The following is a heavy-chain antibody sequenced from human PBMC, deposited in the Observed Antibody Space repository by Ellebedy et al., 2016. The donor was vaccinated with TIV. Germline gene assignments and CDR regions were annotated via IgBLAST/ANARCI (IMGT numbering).Heavy chain of an antibody. D-gene: IGHD5-24*01. J-gene: IGHJ5*02. CDR1: DYTFSSYV. Sequence: ASVKVSXXASDYTFSSYVINWVRQAPGQGLEWMGWISVSNGDTNYAQNLQGRVTMTTDRSTNTAYMELRSLRSDDTAVYYCARLNYSGRYRWGQGTLVTVSS. CDR3: ARLNYSGRYR. CDR2: ISVSNGDT. V-gene: IGHV1-18*01.